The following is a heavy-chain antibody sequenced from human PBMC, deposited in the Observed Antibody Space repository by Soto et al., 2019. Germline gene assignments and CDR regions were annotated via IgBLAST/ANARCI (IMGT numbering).Heavy chain of an antibody. CDR3: AKDLSPLLWFGELSGLVFDY. CDR2: ISYDGSNK. Sequence: GGSLRLSCAASGFTFSSYGMHWVRQAPGNGLEWVAVISYDGSNKYYADSVKGRFTISRDNSKNTLYLQMNSLRAEDTAVYYCAKDLSPLLWFGELSGLVFDYWGQGTLVTVSS. J-gene: IGHJ4*02. V-gene: IGHV3-30*18. D-gene: IGHD3-10*01. CDR1: GFTFSSYG.